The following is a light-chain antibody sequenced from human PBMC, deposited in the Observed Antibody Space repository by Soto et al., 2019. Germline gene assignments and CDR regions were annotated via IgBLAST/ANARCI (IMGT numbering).Light chain of an antibody. CDR2: AAS. Sequence: IQMTHSPSSLSASVGDRVTITCLASQGIRNDLGWYQQKPGKAPKLLIYAASSLQSGVPSRFSGSGSGTDFTLTISSLQSDDFAVYYCQQYLDWPRTFGQGTKVDIK. V-gene: IGKV1-6*01. CDR1: QGIRND. CDR3: QQYLDWPRT. J-gene: IGKJ1*01.